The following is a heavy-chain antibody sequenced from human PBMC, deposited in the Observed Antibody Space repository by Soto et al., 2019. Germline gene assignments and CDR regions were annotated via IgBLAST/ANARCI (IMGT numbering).Heavy chain of an antibody. D-gene: IGHD3-9*01. CDR1: WFTFSSYG. CDR3: AKTATYFDDYHNTGYSSEDY. J-gene: IGHJ4*01. Sequence: PGGSLRLSCAASWFTFSSYGMHWVRQAPGKGLEWVAVISYDGKKKLYADSVKGRFTVSIDNSRNTLYRQMTRLGSADTALYFCAKTATYFDDYHNTGYSSEDYWGRGTMVTVSS. CDR2: ISYDGKKK. V-gene: IGHV3-30*18.